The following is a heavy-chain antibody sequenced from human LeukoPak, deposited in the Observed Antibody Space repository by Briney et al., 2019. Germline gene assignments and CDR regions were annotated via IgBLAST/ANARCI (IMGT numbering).Heavy chain of an antibody. D-gene: IGHD3-3*01. CDR1: GDTFSNYA. Sequence: VASVKVSCKASGDTFSNYAISWVRQAPGQGLEWMGRIIPILGITNYAQKFQGRVTITADKSTSTAYMELSSLRSEDTAVYYCARSQRFLEWPVVNYYYMDVWGKGTTVTVSS. CDR3: ARSQRFLEWPVVNYYYMDV. V-gene: IGHV1-69*04. CDR2: IIPILGIT. J-gene: IGHJ6*03.